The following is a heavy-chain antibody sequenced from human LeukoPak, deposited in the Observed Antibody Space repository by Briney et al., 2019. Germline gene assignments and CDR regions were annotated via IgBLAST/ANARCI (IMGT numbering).Heavy chain of an antibody. J-gene: IGHJ3*02. CDR3: ASSRIAAARKAFDN. V-gene: IGHV4-34*01. D-gene: IGHD6-13*01. Sequence: SETLSLACAVYGGSFSGYYWSWIRQPPGKGLEWIGEINHSGSTNNNPSLKSRVTIPVDTSKNQFSLKLRSVTAADTAVYYCASSRIAAARKAFDNWGQGTMVTVSS. CDR1: GGSFSGYY. CDR2: INHSGST.